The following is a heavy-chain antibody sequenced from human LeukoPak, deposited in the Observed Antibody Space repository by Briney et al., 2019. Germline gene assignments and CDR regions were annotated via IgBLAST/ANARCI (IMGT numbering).Heavy chain of an antibody. D-gene: IGHD3-10*01. V-gene: IGHV1-2*02. CDR2: INPNSGGT. CDR1: GYTFTGYY. Sequence: ASVKVSCKASGYTFTGYYMHWVRQAPGQGLEWMGWINPNSGGTNYAQKFQGRVTMTRDTSISTAYMELSSLRAEDTAVYYCARIGWVRGVIDAFDIWGQGTMVTVSS. J-gene: IGHJ3*02. CDR3: ARIGWVRGVIDAFDI.